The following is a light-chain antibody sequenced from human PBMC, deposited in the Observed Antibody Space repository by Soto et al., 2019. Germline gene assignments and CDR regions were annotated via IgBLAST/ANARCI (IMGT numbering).Light chain of an antibody. Sequence: ENVLTQSPGTLSLSPGERATLSCRASQTVSSYLTWYQQRPGQAPRLLIYGASKRATGIPDRFSGSGSGTDFTLTIRTLEPEDFALYYCQQYGTSPITFGQGTRLEIK. CDR2: GAS. J-gene: IGKJ5*01. V-gene: IGKV3-20*01. CDR3: QQYGTSPIT. CDR1: QTVSSY.